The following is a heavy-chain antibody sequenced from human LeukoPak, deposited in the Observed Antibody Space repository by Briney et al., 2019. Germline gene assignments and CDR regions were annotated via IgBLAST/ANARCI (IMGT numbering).Heavy chain of an antibody. CDR1: GFYLGLYW. D-gene: IGHD3-3*01. CDR3: SRSGVTQGIDL. CDR2: IDEHGHNT. Sequence: RLSREVSGFYLGLYWMSGVRQARGKGLVWVANIDEHGHNTFFGGSVRGRFTISRENAQNSLSLEMNDLRPEDTALYYCSRSGVTQGIDLWGQGILV. J-gene: IGHJ4*02. V-gene: IGHV3-7*01.